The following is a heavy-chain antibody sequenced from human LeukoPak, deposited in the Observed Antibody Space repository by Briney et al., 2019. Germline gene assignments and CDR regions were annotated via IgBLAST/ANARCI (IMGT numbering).Heavy chain of an antibody. CDR1: GFTVIDNY. D-gene: IGHD3-16*01. CDR2: IYSGSSA. V-gene: IGHV3-53*01. Sequence: PGGSLRLSCAASGFTVIDNYVTWVRQAPGKGLEWVSVIYSGSSAYYADSVKGRFTISRDNSKNTLYLQMNSLRAEDTAVYYCAKSSNPLGYYYYYGMDVWGQGTTVTVSS. CDR3: AKSSNPLGYYYYYGMDV. J-gene: IGHJ6*02.